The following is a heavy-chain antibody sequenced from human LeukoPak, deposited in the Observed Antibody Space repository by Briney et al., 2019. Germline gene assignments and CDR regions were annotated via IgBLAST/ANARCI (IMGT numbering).Heavy chain of an antibody. CDR3: ARAKITAADIDRPFDP. D-gene: IGHD6-13*01. J-gene: IGHJ5*02. CDR2: IYYSGST. Sequence: SETLSLTCTVSGGSISTYYWSWIRQPPGKGLEWIGYIYYSGSTNYNPSLKSRVTISVDTSKNQFSLKLSSVTAADTALYYCARAKITAADIDRPFDPWGQGTLVAVSS. CDR1: GGSISTYY. V-gene: IGHV4-59*01.